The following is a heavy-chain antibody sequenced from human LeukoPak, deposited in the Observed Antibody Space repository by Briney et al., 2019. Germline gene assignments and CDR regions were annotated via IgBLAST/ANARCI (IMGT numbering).Heavy chain of an antibody. CDR3: ARGEWEHGYFDL. J-gene: IGHJ2*01. CDR2: ISSSSSYI. V-gene: IGHV3-21*01. CDR1: GFTFSSYS. D-gene: IGHD1-26*01. Sequence: GGSLRLSCAASGFTFSSYSMNWVRQAPGKGLEWVSSISSSSSYIYYADSVKGRFTISRDNAKNSLYLQMNSLRAEDTAVYYCARGEWEHGYFDLWGRGTLVTVSS.